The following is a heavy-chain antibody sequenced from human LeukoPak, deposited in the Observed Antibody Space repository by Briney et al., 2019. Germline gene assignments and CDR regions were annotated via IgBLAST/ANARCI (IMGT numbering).Heavy chain of an antibody. D-gene: IGHD3-10*01. Sequence: GGSLTLSCAASGFTFSGYWMSWLRQAPGKGLEWVANIRQDGGEKYYVYSVIGRLTISRDNAKTSLYLQMNSLRAEDTAVYYCAIDRGFGQADVWGKGTTVTVSS. V-gene: IGHV3-7*01. J-gene: IGHJ6*04. CDR3: AIDRGFGQADV. CDR2: IRQDGGEK. CDR1: GFTFSGYW.